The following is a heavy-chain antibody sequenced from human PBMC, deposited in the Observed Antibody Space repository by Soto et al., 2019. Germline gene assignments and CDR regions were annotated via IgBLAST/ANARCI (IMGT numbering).Heavy chain of an antibody. V-gene: IGHV3-23*01. J-gene: IGHJ4*02. CDR2: ISGSGGST. CDR1: GFTFSSYA. Sequence: GGSLRLSCAASGFTFSSYAMSWVRQAPGKGLGWVSAISGSGGSTYYADSVKGRFTISRDNSKNTLYLQMNSLRAEDTAVYYCANPGSRYQLPLDYWGPGTLVTVSS. CDR3: ANPGSRYQLPLDY. D-gene: IGHD2-2*01.